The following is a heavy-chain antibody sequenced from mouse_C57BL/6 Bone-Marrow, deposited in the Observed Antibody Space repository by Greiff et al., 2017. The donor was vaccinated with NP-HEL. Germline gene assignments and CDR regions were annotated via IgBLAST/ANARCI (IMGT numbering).Heavy chain of an antibody. D-gene: IGHD1-1*01. V-gene: IGHV1-55*01. CDR2: IYPGSGST. CDR3: ARINYYYGSSSWFAY. J-gene: IGHJ3*01. CDR1: GYTFTSYW. Sequence: VQLQQPGAELVKPGASVKMSCKASGYTFTSYWITWVKQRPGQGLEWIGDIYPGSGSTNYNEKFKSKATLTVDTSSSTAYMQLSSLTSEDSAVYDCARINYYYGSSSWFAYGGQGTLVTVSA.